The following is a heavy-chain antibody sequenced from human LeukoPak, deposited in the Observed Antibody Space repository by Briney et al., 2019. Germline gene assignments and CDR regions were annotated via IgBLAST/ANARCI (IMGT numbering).Heavy chain of an antibody. V-gene: IGHV4-30-2*01. CDR1: GGSISSGGYY. CDR3: ARWSSNHDAFDI. D-gene: IGHD4-11*01. J-gene: IGHJ3*02. CDR2: IYHSGST. Sequence: SETLSLTCTVSGGSISSGGYYWSWIRQPPGKGLEWIGYIYHSGSTYYNPSLKSRVTISVDRSKNQFSLKLSSVTAADTAVYYCARWSSNHDAFDIWGQGTMVTVSS.